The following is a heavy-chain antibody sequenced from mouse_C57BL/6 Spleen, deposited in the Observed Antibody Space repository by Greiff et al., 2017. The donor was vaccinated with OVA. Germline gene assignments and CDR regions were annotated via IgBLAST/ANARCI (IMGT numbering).Heavy chain of an antibody. Sequence: QVQLQQSGAELVRPGASVKLSCKASGYTFTSYGISWVQQRTGQGLEWIGAIYPRSGNTYYTEQFKGQATLTVDQSYSTAYLELGSLTSEDSAVYFCESARALDSIDYWGQGTTVTVSS. CDR2: IYPRSGNT. V-gene: IGHV1-81*01. D-gene: IGHD6-1*01. J-gene: IGHJ4*01. CDR1: GYTFTSYG. CDR3: ESARALDSIDY.